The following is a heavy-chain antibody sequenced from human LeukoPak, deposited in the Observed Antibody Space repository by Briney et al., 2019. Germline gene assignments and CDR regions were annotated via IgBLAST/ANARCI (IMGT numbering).Heavy chain of an antibody. Sequence: GGSLRLSCAASGFTFSNYAMSWVRQAPGKGLEWVSAIRGNGGTTYDADSVKGRFTISRDNSKNTLYLEMKSLRADDTAVYYCAKRAAYSSSWYVDAFDIWGQGTMVTVSS. CDR3: AKRAAYSSSWYVDAFDI. D-gene: IGHD6-13*01. J-gene: IGHJ3*02. V-gene: IGHV3-23*01. CDR1: GFTFSNYA. CDR2: IRGNGGTT.